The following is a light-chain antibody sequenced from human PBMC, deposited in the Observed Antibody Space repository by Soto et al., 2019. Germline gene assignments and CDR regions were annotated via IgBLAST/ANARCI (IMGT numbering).Light chain of an antibody. Sequence: EIVMTPSPATLSVSAVERATLSCMASQSVSSNLAWYQQKPGQAPRLLIYGASTRATGIPARFSGSGSGTEFTLTISSLEPEDFAVYYCQHRSNWPPELTFGGGTKVDIK. CDR3: QHRSNWPPELT. V-gene: IGKV3-15*01. CDR1: QSVSSN. J-gene: IGKJ4*01. CDR2: GAS.